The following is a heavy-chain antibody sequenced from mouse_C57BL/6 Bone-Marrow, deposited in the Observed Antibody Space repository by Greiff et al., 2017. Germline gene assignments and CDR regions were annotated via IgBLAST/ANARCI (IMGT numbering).Heavy chain of an antibody. CDR1: GYTFTSYW. J-gene: IGHJ4*01. CDR2: INPSNGGT. CDR3: ASLKGYEAYARDY. D-gene: IGHD2-14*01. Sequence: VKLQQPGTELVKPGASVKLSCKASGYTFTSYWMHWVKQRPGQGLEWIGNINPSNGGTNYNEKFKSKATLTVDKSSSTAYMQLSSLTSEDSAVYYCASLKGYEAYARDYWGQGTSVTVSS. V-gene: IGHV1-53*01.